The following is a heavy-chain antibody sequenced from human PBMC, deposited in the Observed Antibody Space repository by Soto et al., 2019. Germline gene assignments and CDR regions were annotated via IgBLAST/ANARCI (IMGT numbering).Heavy chain of an antibody. CDR1: GFTFSSYG. V-gene: IGHV3-30*18. D-gene: IGHD5-18*01. CDR2: ISYDGSNK. J-gene: IGHJ4*02. CDR3: SKELDGYSYGSPGGY. Sequence: QVQLMQSGGGVVQPGRSLRLSCVASGFTFSSYGMHWVRQAPGKGLEWVAVISYDGSNKYYADSVKGRFTISRDNSKNTLYLQMNSLRAEDTAVYYCSKELDGYSYGSPGGYWGQGTRVTVSS.